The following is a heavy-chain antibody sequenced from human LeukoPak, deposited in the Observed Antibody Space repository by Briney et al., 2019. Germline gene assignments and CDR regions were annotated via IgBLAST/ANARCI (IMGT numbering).Heavy chain of an antibody. Sequence: SETLSLTCTVSGGSFRGFYWNWIRQPPGKGLEWIGHMYHSGTTNYNPSLKSRVAMSVDTSKNQFSLKLSSVTAADTAVYYCARWHRGRTGFAYWGQGTLVTVSS. V-gene: IGHV4-59*01. CDR2: MYHSGTT. CDR1: GGSFRGFY. D-gene: IGHD1-1*01. CDR3: ARWHRGRTGFAY. J-gene: IGHJ4*02.